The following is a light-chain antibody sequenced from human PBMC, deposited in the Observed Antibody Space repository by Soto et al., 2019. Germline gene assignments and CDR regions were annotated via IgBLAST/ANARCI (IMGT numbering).Light chain of an antibody. V-gene: IGLV1-51*01. CDR2: DNN. Sequence: QSVLTQPPSVSVAPGQKVTISCSGSSSNIGNNYVSWYQQLPGTAPKLLIYDNNKRPSGIPDRFSGSKSGTSATLGITGLQTGDEADYYCGTWDSSLSAENVFGTGTKVTVL. CDR3: GTWDSSLSAENV. CDR1: SSNIGNNY. J-gene: IGLJ1*01.